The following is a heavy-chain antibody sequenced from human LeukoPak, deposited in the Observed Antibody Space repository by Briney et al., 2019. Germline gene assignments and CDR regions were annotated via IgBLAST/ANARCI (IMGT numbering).Heavy chain of an antibody. J-gene: IGHJ5*02. V-gene: IGHV4-34*01. CDR3: ASGDSSSWYFWFDP. CDR1: GGSFSGYY. CDR2: INHSGST. Sequence: SETLSLTCAVYGGSFSGYYWSWIRQPPGKGLEWIGEINHSGSTNYNPSLKSRVTKSVDTSKNQFSLKLSSVTAADTAVYYCASGDSSSWYFWFDPWGQGTLVTVSS. D-gene: IGHD6-13*01.